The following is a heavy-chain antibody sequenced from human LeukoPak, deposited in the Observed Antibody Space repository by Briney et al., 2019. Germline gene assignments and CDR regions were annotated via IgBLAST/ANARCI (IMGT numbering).Heavy chain of an antibody. Sequence: ASVKVSCKASGYTFTSYGISWVRQAPGQGHEWMGWINAYNGNTNYAQKLQGRVTMTTDTSTSTAYMELRSLRSDDTTVYYCATPYYYDSSGPPAFDIWGQGTMVTVSS. J-gene: IGHJ3*02. CDR1: GYTFTSYG. CDR3: ATPYYYDSSGPPAFDI. D-gene: IGHD3-22*01. CDR2: INAYNGNT. V-gene: IGHV1-18*01.